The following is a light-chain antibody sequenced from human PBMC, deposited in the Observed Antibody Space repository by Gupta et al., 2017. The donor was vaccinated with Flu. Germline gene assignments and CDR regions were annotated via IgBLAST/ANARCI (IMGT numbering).Light chain of an antibody. Sequence: SVTISCTGTSSDVGGYNYVSWYQQHPGKAPKLIIYDVSKRPSGVPDRFSGSKSGNTASLTVSGLQAEDEGDYYCCSYAGSYNWVFGGGTTLTVL. CDR2: DVS. J-gene: IGLJ3*02. CDR1: SSDVGGYNY. V-gene: IGLV2-11*03. CDR3: CSYAGSYNWV.